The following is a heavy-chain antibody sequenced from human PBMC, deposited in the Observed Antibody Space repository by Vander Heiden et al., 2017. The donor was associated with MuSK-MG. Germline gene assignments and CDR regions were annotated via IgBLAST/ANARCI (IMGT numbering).Heavy chain of an antibody. J-gene: IGHJ6*03. Sequence: QVQLQEPGPGLVKPSETLSLTCTVAGGPISSYYWSWLRQPPGKGLEWIGYIYYSGSTNYNPSLKSRVTISVDTSKNQFSLKLSSVTAADTAVYYCARTPNYYYYYYYYMDVWGKGTTVTVSS. D-gene: IGHD3-10*01. CDR3: ARTPNYYYYYYYYMDV. V-gene: IGHV4-59*01. CDR2: IYYSGST. CDR1: GGPISSYY.